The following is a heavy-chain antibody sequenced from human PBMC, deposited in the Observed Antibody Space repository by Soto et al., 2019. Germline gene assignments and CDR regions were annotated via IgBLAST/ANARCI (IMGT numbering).Heavy chain of an antibody. J-gene: IGHJ3*02. CDR2: TYYSGST. CDR3: AREEAGAFDI. Sequence: WTWIRQHPGKGLEWIGYTYYSGSTYYNPSLKSRLTISVATSKNQFSLRLSSVTAADTAVYYCAREEAGAFDIWGQGTMVTVSS. D-gene: IGHD3-10*01. V-gene: IGHV4-31*02.